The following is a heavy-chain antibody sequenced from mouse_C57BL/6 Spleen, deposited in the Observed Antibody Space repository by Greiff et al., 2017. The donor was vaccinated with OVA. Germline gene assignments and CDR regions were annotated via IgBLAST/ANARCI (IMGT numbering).Heavy chain of an antibody. V-gene: IGHV1-66*01. Sequence: QVQLQQSGPELVKPGASVKISCKASGYSFTSYYIHWVKQRPGQGLEWIGWIYPGSGNTKYNEKFKGKATLTADTSSSTAYMQLSSLTSEDSAVYYCAREATIVTSYYFDYWGQGTTLTVSS. CDR1: GYSFTSYY. CDR3: AREATIVTSYYFDY. CDR2: IYPGSGNT. D-gene: IGHD2-5*01. J-gene: IGHJ2*01.